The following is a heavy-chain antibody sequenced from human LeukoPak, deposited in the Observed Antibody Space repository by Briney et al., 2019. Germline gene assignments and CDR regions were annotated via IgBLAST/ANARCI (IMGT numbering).Heavy chain of an antibody. CDR1: GYTFISHA. J-gene: IGHJ3*02. CDR2: INTNTGIP. V-gene: IGHV7-4-1*02. Sequence: GASVKVSCKAFGYTFISHAMNWVRQAPGQGLELVGWINTNTGIPTYAQGFAGRFVFSLDTSVTTAYLQITSLKAEDTAVYYCARDLVSAGFDIWGQGTMVTVSS. D-gene: IGHD6-6*01. CDR3: ARDLVSAGFDI.